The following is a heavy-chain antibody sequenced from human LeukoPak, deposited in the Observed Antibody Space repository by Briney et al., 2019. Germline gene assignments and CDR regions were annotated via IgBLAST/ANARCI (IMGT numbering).Heavy chain of an antibody. J-gene: IGHJ4*02. CDR2: ISSSSSYI. Sequence: GGSLRLSCAASGFTFSSYSMNWVRQAPGKGLEWVSSISSSSSYIYYADSVKGRFTISRDNAKNTLYLQMNSLRAEDTAVYYCARGGLSGYDFDYWGQGTLVTVSS. V-gene: IGHV3-21*01. CDR1: GFTFSSYS. CDR3: ARGGLSGYDFDY. D-gene: IGHD5-12*01.